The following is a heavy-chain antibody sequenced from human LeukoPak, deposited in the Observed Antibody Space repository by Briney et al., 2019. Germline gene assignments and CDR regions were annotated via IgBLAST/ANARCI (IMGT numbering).Heavy chain of an antibody. D-gene: IGHD2-2*01. CDR1: GYTLTELS. J-gene: IGHJ3*02. CDR3: ARSALLGYCSSTSCSPHDAFDI. Sequence: ASVKVSCKVSGYTLTELSMHWVRQAPGKGLEWMGGFDPEDGETIYAQKFQGRVTMTRDTSISTAYMELSRLRSDDTAVYYCARSALLGYCSSTSCSPHDAFDIWGQGTMVTVSS. V-gene: IGHV1-24*01. CDR2: FDPEDGET.